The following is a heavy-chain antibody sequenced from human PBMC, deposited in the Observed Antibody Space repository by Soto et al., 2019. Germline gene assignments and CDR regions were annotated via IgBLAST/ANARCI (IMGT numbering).Heavy chain of an antibody. CDR3: AKDLEIVAAFDY. Sequence: EVQLLESGGCLVQPGGSLRLSCAASGFTFSSDAMSWVRQAPRKGLEWVSAISGSGGSTYYADSVKGRFTISRDNSKNTLYLQINSLRAEDSAVYYCAKDLEIVAAFDYWGQGTLVTVSS. V-gene: IGHV3-23*01. J-gene: IGHJ4*02. CDR2: ISGSGGST. CDR1: GFTFSSDA. D-gene: IGHD5-12*01.